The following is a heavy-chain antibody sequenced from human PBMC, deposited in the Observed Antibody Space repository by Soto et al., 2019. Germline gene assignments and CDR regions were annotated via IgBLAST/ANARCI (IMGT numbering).Heavy chain of an antibody. Sequence: QVQLVQSGAEVKKPGASVKVSCKASGYPFTGYSVGWVRQAPGQGLAWMGWISAYSGDTYYAQRFKDRLSMTTDVTTRTAYMELRSLRSDDTAVYYCARPSGSYGDYAWALKYWGQGTLVTVSS. J-gene: IGHJ4*02. V-gene: IGHV1-18*01. CDR3: ARPSGSYGDYAWALKY. D-gene: IGHD4-17*01. CDR2: ISAYSGDT. CDR1: GYPFTGYS.